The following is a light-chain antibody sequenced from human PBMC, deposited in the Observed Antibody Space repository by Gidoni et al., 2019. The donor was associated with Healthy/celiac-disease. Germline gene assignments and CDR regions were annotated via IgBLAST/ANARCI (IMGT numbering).Light chain of an antibody. CDR2: DAS. CDR1: QSISSW. V-gene: IGKV1-5*01. CDR3: QQYNSYPQT. J-gene: IGKJ1*01. Sequence: DIQMTQSPSTLSASVGDRVTITCRASQSISSWLAWYQQKPGKAPKLLIYDASSLESGVPSRCSGSGSGTAFTLTISSLQPDDVATYYCQQYNSYPQTFGQGTKVEIK.